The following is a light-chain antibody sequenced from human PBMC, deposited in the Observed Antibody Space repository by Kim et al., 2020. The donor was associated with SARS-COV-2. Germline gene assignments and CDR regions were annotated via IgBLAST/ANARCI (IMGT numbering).Light chain of an antibody. V-gene: IGKV1-5*03. CDR2: EAS. CDR3: QQYRSYPWT. J-gene: IGKJ1*01. CDR1: RSIGGL. Sequence: QMTQSPSTLSASVGDRVTITCRASRSIGGLLAWYQQKPGKAPKLLIYEASTLKSGVPSRFSGSGFETEFTLTTSSLQPDDFATYYCQQYRSYPWTFGQGTKVDIK.